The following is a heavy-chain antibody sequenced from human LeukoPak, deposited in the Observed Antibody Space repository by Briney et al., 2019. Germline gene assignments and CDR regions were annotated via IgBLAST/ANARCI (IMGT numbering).Heavy chain of an antibody. J-gene: IGHJ4*02. CDR2: ISGSGGST. V-gene: IGHV3-23*01. Sequence: GGSLRLSCAASGFTFSSYAMSWVRQAPGKGLEWVSAISGSGGSTYYADSVKGRFTISRDNAKKTLYLEMNSLRAEDTAVYYCARYYGDLRDWGQGTLVTVSS. CDR3: ARYYGDLRD. CDR1: GFTFSSYA. D-gene: IGHD4-17*01.